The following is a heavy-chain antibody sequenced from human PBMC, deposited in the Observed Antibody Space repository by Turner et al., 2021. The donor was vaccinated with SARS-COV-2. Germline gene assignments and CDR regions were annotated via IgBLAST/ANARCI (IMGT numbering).Heavy chain of an antibody. D-gene: IGHD4-4*01. J-gene: IGHJ4*02. CDR2: ISYDGNNK. CDR3: AKQLGLYSNPMYYFDY. CDR1: GFTFSSYG. V-gene: IGHV3-30*18. Sequence: QVQLVESGGGVVQPGRSLRLSCAASGFTFSSYGMHWVPQAQGKGLEWVAVISYDGNNKYYADSVKGRFTISRDNSKNTLYLQMNSLRAEDTAVYYCAKQLGLYSNPMYYFDYWGQGTLVTVSS.